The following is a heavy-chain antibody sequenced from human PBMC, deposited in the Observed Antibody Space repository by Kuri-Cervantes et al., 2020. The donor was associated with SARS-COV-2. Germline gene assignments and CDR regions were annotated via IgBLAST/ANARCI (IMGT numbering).Heavy chain of an antibody. D-gene: IGHD6-6*01. CDR3: ARSDSSSDFDY. V-gene: IGHV4-59*01. CDR2: IYYSGST. J-gene: IGHJ4*02. Sequence: SETLSLTCTVSGGSISSYYWSWIRQPPGKGLEWIGYIYYSGSTYYNPSLKSRVTISVDTSKNQFSLKLSSVTAADTAVYYCARSDSSSDFDYWGQGTLVTVSS. CDR1: GGSISSYY.